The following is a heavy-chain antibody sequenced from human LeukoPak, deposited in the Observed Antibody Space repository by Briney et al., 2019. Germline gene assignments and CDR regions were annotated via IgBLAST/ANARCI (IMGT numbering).Heavy chain of an antibody. V-gene: IGHV3-48*02. J-gene: IGHJ4*02. CDR1: GLTFSNYA. CDR2: ISSSSGSI. D-gene: IGHD4-23*01. Sequence: GGSLRLSCAASGLTFSNYAMSWVRQAPGKGLEWVSYISSSSGSIYYADSVKGRFTISRDNAKNSLYLQMNSLRDEDTAVYYCARWSNYGGNSRFDYWGQGTLVTVSS. CDR3: ARWSNYGGNSRFDY.